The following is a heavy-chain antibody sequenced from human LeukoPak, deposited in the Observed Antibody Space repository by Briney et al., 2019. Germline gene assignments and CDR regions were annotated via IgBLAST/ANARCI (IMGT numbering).Heavy chain of an antibody. V-gene: IGHV3-23*01. CDR1: GFTFSSYA. CDR3: AKTMLRGVIIPLFDS. J-gene: IGHJ4*02. D-gene: IGHD3-10*01. CDR2: ISGSGGST. Sequence: PGGSLRLSCAASGFTFSSYAMSWVRQAPGKGLEWVSAISGSGGSTYYADSVKGRFTISRDNSKNTLYLQMNSLRAEDTAVYSCAKTMLRGVIIPLFDSWGQGTLVTVSS.